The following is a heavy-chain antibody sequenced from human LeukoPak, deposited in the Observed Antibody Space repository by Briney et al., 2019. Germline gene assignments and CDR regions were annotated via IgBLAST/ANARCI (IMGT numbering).Heavy chain of an antibody. D-gene: IGHD5-24*01. CDR2: ISYDGSNK. Sequence: GGSLRLSSAASGFTFSSYAMHWVRQAPGKGLEWVAVISYDGSNKYYADSVKGRFTISRDNSKNTLYLQMNSLRAEDTAVYYCARESGDGYNFNYWGQGTLVTVSS. V-gene: IGHV3-30*04. CDR3: ARESGDGYNFNY. CDR1: GFTFSSYA. J-gene: IGHJ4*02.